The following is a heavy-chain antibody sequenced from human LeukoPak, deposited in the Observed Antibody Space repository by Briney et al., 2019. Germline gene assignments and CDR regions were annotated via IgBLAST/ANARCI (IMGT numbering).Heavy chain of an antibody. CDR1: GGTFISYA. CDR3: ASIAGSYSSMDV. J-gene: IGHJ6*03. CDR2: IIPIFVTA. D-gene: IGHD6-13*01. V-gene: IGHV1-69*13. Sequence: ASVKVSCKASGGTFISYAISWVRQAPGQGLEWMWGIIPIFVTANYAQKFQGRVTITADESTSTAYMELSSLRSEDTAVYYCASIAGSYSSMDVWGQGTPVTVSS.